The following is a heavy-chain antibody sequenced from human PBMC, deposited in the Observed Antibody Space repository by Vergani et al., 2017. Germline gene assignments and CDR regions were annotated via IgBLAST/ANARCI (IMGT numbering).Heavy chain of an antibody. CDR3: GRVADFYGLGSRLLDL. CDR2: MYHSGST. Sequence: QVRLQESGPGLVKPSETLSLTCGVSGGSMSGYYWSWIRQPPGKELEWIGYMYHSGSTNYNPSLETRVTISGDTSKNQFSLKLNSVTAADTAVYYCGRVADFYGLGSRLLDLWGQGILVTVSS. D-gene: IGHD3-10*01. V-gene: IGHV4-59*01. CDR1: GGSMSGYY. J-gene: IGHJ5*02.